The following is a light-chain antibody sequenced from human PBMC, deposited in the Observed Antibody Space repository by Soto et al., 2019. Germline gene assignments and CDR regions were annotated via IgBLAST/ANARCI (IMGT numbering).Light chain of an antibody. Sequence: EIVLTQSPATLSLSPGERATLSCRASQSVSSYLAWYQQKPGQAPRLLIYDASNRATGIPARFGGSWSGTDFTLTISSLEPEDFAVYYCQQRSNWPPVTFGPGTKVDIK. CDR2: DAS. CDR3: QQRSNWPPVT. CDR1: QSVSSY. V-gene: IGKV3-11*01. J-gene: IGKJ3*01.